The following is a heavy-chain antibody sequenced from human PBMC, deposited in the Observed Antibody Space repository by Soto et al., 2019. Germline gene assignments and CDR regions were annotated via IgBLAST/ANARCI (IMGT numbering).Heavy chain of an antibody. J-gene: IGHJ6*02. CDR2: IIPIFGTA. CDR1: GGTFSSYA. Sequence: VASVKVSCKASGGTFSSYAISWLRQAPGQGLEWMGGIIPIFGTANYAQKFQGRVTITADESTSTAYMELSSLRSVDTAVYYCARVQAGATDYYYYGMDVWGQGTTVTVSS. D-gene: IGHD6-13*01. CDR3: ARVQAGATDYYYYGMDV. V-gene: IGHV1-69*13.